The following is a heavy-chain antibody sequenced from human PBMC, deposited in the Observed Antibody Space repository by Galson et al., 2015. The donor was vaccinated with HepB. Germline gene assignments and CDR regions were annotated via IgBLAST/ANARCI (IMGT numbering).Heavy chain of an antibody. V-gene: IGHV3-30*04. CDR2: ISYDGSNK. CDR3: ARGKEHYDSSGAVDY. CDR1: GFTFSSYA. D-gene: IGHD3-22*01. Sequence: LRLSCAASGFTFSSYAMHWVRQAPGKGLEWVAVISYDGSNKYYADSVKGRFTISRDNSKNALYLQMNSLRAEDTAVYYCARGKEHYDSSGAVDYWGQGTLVTVSS. J-gene: IGHJ4*02.